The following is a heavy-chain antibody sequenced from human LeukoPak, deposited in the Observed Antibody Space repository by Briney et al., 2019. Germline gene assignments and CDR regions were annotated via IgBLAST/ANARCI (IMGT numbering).Heavy chain of an antibody. CDR1: GFTFSSYA. CDR3: ARDLYGSGSPTLYYYGMDV. D-gene: IGHD3-10*01. V-gene: IGHV3-30*04. Sequence: GGSLRVSCAASGFTFSSYAMHWVRQAPGKGLEWVAVIPYDGSNKYYADSVKGRFTISRDNSKNTLYLQMNSLRAEDTAVYYCARDLYGSGSPTLYYYGMDVWGQGTTVTVSS. J-gene: IGHJ6*02. CDR2: IPYDGSNK.